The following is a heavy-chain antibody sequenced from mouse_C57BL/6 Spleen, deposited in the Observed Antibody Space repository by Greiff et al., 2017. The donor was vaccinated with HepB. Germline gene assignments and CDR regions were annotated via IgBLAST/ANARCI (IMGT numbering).Heavy chain of an antibody. CDR3: ARPDGSGFAY. J-gene: IGHJ3*01. Sequence: VQLQQSGAELVRPGSSVKLSCKASGYTFTSYWMDWVKQRPGQGLEWIGNIYPSDSETHYNQKFKDKATLTVDKSSSTAYMQLSSLTSEDSAVYYCARPDGSGFAYWGQGTLVTVSA. CDR1: GYTFTSYW. D-gene: IGHD2-3*01. V-gene: IGHV1-61*01. CDR2: IYPSDSET.